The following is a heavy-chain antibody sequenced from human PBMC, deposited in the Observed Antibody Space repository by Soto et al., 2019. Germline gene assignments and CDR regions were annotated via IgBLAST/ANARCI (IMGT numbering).Heavy chain of an antibody. CDR3: ARGLRWDIDY. CDR1: ADTFTSYY. D-gene: IGHD4-17*01. J-gene: IGHJ4*02. V-gene: IGHV1-18*04. CDR2: ISAYNGNT. Sequence: ASVKVSCKAPADTFTSYYIHWVRQAPGHGLEWMGWISAYNGNTNYAQKLQGRVTMTTDTSTSTAYMELRSLRSDDTAVYYCARGLRWDIDYWGQGTLVTVSS.